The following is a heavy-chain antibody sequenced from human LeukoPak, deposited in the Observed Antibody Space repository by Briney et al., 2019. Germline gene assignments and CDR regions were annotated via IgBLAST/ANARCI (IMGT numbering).Heavy chain of an antibody. CDR1: GFTFSSYS. CDR3: ARTRSYYYMDV. J-gene: IGHJ6*03. V-gene: IGHV3-48*01. D-gene: IGHD2-2*01. CDR2: ISSSSSTI. Sequence: GGSLRLSCAASGFTFSSYSMNWVRQAPGKGLEWVSYISSSSSTIYYADSLKGRFIISRDNAENSLYLQLNSLRVEDTAVYYCARTRSYYYMDVWGKGTTVTVSS.